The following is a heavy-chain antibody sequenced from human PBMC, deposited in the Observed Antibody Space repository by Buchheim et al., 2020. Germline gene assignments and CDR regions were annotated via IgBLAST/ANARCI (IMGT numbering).Heavy chain of an antibody. CDR3: AKDASGRSGYPAY. J-gene: IGHJ4*02. D-gene: IGHD3-22*01. V-gene: IGHV3-30*02. Sequence: QVQLVESGGGVVQPGRSLRLSCAASGFTFSSYGMHWVRQAPGKGLEWVAFIRNDGSNKYYADSVTGRFTISRDNSKNTLYLQMNSLRAEDTAVYYCAKDASGRSGYPAYWGQGTL. CDR1: GFTFSSYG. CDR2: IRNDGSNK.